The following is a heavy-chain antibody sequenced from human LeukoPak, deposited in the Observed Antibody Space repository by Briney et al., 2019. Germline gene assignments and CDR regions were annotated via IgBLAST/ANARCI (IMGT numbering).Heavy chain of an antibody. CDR1: GFTFSSYE. Sequence: AGGSLRLSCSASGFTFSSYEMNWVRQAPGKGLEWVSYISGSSSYIYYADSVKGRFTISRDNAKNSLYLQMNSLRAEDTAVYYCARYDRAGGYYFDYWGQGTLVTVSS. J-gene: IGHJ4*02. CDR3: ARYDRAGGYYFDY. V-gene: IGHV3-21*05. CDR2: ISGSSSYI. D-gene: IGHD3-16*01.